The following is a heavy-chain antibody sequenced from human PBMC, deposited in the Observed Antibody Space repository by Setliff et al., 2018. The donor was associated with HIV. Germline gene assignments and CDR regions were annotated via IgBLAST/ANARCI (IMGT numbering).Heavy chain of an antibody. CDR2: IYFSGST. D-gene: IGHD5-18*01. J-gene: IGHJ3*02. Sequence: LSLTCTVSGGSISSSSHYWGWIRQPPGKGLEWIGSIYFSGSTYYNPSLKSRVTISVDTSKNQFSLKLSSVTAADTAVYYCARPRYTYGTPPAFDIWGRGTVVTVS. CDR3: ARPRYTYGTPPAFDI. CDR1: GGSISSSSHY. V-gene: IGHV4-39*01.